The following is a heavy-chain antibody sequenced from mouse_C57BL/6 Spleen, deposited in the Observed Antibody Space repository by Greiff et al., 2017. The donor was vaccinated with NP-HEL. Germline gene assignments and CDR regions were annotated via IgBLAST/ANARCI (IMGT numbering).Heavy chain of an antibody. CDR3: ASKDYGSSSYYAMDY. V-gene: IGHV1-7*01. CDR1: GYTFTSYW. J-gene: IGHJ4*01. CDR2: INPSSGYT. Sequence: QVQLKQSGAELAKPGASVKLSCTASGYTFTSYWMHWVKQRPGQGLEWIGYINPSSGYTKYNQKFKDKATLTADKSSSTAYMQLSSLTYEDSAVYYCASKDYGSSSYYAMDYWGQGTSVTVSS. D-gene: IGHD1-1*01.